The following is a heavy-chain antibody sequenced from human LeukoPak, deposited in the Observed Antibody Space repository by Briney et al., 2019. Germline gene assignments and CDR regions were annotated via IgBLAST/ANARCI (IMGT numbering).Heavy chain of an antibody. J-gene: IGHJ4*02. V-gene: IGHV3-53*01. CDR3: ARDSVGGPFDY. D-gene: IGHD3-16*01. Sequence: GGSLRLSCAASGFTVSSNYMSWVRQAPGKGLEWVSVIYSDGSTYYADSVKGRFTISRDNSKNTLYLQMNSLRAEDTAVYYCARDSVGGPFDYWGQGTLVTVSS. CDR2: IYSDGST. CDR1: GFTVSSNY.